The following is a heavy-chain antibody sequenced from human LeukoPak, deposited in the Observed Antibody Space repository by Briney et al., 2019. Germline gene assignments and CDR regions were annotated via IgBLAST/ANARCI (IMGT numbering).Heavy chain of an antibody. Sequence: GESLKISCQGSGYSFTRYWIGWVRQMPGKGLEWMGIIYPGDSDTRYSPSFQGQITISADKSISTAYLQWSTLKASDTANYYCAHLGYCNSASCSFDYWGQGTLVTVSS. CDR3: AHLGYCNSASCSFDY. J-gene: IGHJ4*02. V-gene: IGHV5-51*01. CDR2: IYPGDSDT. D-gene: IGHD2-2*01. CDR1: GYSFTRYW.